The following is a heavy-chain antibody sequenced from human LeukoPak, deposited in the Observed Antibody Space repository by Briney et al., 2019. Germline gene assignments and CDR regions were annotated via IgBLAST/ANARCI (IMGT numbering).Heavy chain of an antibody. Sequence: PGGSLRLSCTASGFTCGDYAMSWVRQAPGKGLEWVGFIRSKAYGGTTEYAASVKGRFTISRDDSKSIAYLQMNSLKTEDTAVYYCTRNTLGVVAVAGPFDYWGQGTLVTVSS. CDR3: TRNTLGVVAVAGPFDY. V-gene: IGHV3-49*04. D-gene: IGHD6-19*01. J-gene: IGHJ4*02. CDR1: GFTCGDYA. CDR2: IRSKAYGGTT.